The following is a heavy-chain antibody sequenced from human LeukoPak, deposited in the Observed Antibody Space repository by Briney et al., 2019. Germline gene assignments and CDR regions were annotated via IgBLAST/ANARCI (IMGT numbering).Heavy chain of an antibody. D-gene: IGHD6-19*01. CDR2: IWYDGSNK. CDR3: ARAEKIAVAGMAYYFDY. V-gene: IGHV3-33*01. J-gene: IGHJ4*02. Sequence: GRSLRLSCVASGFTFSSNGMHWVRQPPGKGLEWVAVIWYDGSNKYYADSVKGRFTISRDNSKNTLYLQMNSLRADDTAVYYCARAEKIAVAGMAYYFDYWGQGTLVTVSS. CDR1: GFTFSSNG.